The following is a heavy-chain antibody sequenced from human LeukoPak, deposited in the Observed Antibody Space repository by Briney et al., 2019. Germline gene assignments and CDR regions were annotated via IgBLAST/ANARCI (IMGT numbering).Heavy chain of an antibody. J-gene: IGHJ5*02. CDR3: ARHAPGYCSGGTCYRWFDP. V-gene: IGHV5-51*01. Sequence: GESLKISCKGSGYSFTSYWIGWVRQVPGKGLEWMGIIYPGDSDTRYSPSFQGQVTISADKSISTAYLQWSSLKASDTAMYYCARHAPGYCSGGTCYRWFDPWGQGTLVTVSS. CDR2: IYPGDSDT. CDR1: GYSFTSYW. D-gene: IGHD2-15*01.